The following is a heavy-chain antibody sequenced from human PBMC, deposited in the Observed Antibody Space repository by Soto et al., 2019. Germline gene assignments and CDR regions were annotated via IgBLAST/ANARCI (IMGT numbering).Heavy chain of an antibody. CDR1: GGSISSYY. D-gene: IGHD3-3*01. J-gene: IGHJ6*03. Sequence: PSETLSLTCTVSGGSISSYYWSWIRQPPGKGLEWIGYIYYSGSTNYNPSLKSRVTISVDTSKNQFSLKLSSVTAADTAVYYCARSAFWSGYYGENYYYMDVCGKGTTVTVSS. CDR3: ARSAFWSGYYGENYYYMDV. V-gene: IGHV4-59*08. CDR2: IYYSGST.